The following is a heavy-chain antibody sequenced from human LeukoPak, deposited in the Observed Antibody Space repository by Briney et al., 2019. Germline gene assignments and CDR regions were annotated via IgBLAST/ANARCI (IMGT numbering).Heavy chain of an antibody. J-gene: IGHJ3*02. CDR3: ARDLPAAPASYAFDI. D-gene: IGHD2-2*01. V-gene: IGHV4-4*07. CDR1: GGSISSYY. Sequence: SETLSLTCTVSGGSISSYYWSWIRQPAGKGLEWIGRIYTSGSTNYNPSLKSRVTMSVDTSKNQFSLKLSSVTAADTAVYYCARDLPAAPASYAFDIWGQGTMVTVSS. CDR2: IYTSGST.